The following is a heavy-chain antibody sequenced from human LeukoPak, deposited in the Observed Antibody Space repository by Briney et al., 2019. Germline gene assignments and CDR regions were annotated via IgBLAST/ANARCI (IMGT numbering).Heavy chain of an antibody. Sequence: ASVKVSCKASGYTFTGYYMHWVRQAPGQGLEWMGWINPNSGGTNYAQKFQGRVTMTRDTSISTAYMELSRLRSDDTAVYYCARYSQVYYDSSGPARNWGQGTLVTVSS. CDR2: INPNSGGT. D-gene: IGHD3-22*01. V-gene: IGHV1-2*02. CDR3: ARYSQVYYDSSGPARN. CDR1: GYTFTGYY. J-gene: IGHJ4*02.